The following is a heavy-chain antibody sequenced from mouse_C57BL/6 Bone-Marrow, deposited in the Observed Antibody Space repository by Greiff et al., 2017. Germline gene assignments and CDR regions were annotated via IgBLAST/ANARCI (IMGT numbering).Heavy chain of an antibody. D-gene: IGHD2-2*01. CDR2: IYPGDGDT. V-gene: IGHV1-82*01. J-gene: IGHJ3*01. CDR3: ARGGYDAWFAY. Sequence: VNVVESGPELVKPGASVKISCKASGYAFSSSWMNCVKQRPGKGLEWIGRIYPGDGDTNYNGKFKGKATLTADKSSSTAYMQLSSLTSEDSAVYFCARGGYDAWFAYWGQGTLVTVSA. CDR1: GYAFSSSW.